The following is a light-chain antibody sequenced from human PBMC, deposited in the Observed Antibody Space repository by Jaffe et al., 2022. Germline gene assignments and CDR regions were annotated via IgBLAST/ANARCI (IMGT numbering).Light chain of an antibody. J-gene: IGKJ5*01. Sequence: DVVMTQSPLSLPVTLGQPASISCRSSQSLVHSDGNTYLNWFQQRPGQSPRRLIYWVSNRDSGVPDRFSGSGSGTDFTLKISRVEAEDVGVYYCMQGTHWPPITFGQGTRLEI. CDR3: MQGTHWPPIT. V-gene: IGKV2-30*02. CDR2: WVS. CDR1: QSLVHSDGNTY.